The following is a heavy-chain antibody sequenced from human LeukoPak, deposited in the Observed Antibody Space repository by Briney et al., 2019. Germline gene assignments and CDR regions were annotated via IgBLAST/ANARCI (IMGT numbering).Heavy chain of an antibody. CDR2: MYHSGST. CDR1: GYSISSAYY. J-gene: IGHJ3*02. V-gene: IGHV4-38-2*02. D-gene: IGHD3-16*02. Sequence: SETLSLTCSVSGYSISSAYYWGWIRQPPGKGLEWIGTMYHSGSTNYNPSLKSRVTISVDTSKNQFSLILTSVTAADTAIYYCARSDTSGGVIAFDAFDIWGQGTMVTVSS. CDR3: ARSDTSGGVIAFDAFDI.